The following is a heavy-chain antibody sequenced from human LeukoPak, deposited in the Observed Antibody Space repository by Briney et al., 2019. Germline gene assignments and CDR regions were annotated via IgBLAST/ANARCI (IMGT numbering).Heavy chain of an antibody. D-gene: IGHD3-16*01. CDR1: GITVSNNY. Sequence: GGSLRLSCAASGITVSNNYMSWVRQAPGKGLDGFSVMYVGGRTFYADSVQGRFTISRDNSKNTLYLQMNSLRVEDTAVYYCAREGHLGKYFDLWGRGTQVTVSS. V-gene: IGHV3-53*01. CDR2: MYVGGRT. CDR3: AREGHLGKYFDL. J-gene: IGHJ2*01.